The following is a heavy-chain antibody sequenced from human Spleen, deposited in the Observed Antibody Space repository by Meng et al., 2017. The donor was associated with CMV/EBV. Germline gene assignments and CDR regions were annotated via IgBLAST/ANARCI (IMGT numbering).Heavy chain of an antibody. CDR1: GGTFSSYA. V-gene: IGHV1-69*04. CDR2: IIPILGIA. CDR3: AREEKTSDLDRNYYFGMDV. D-gene: IGHD1-14*01. J-gene: IGHJ6*02. Sequence: SVKVSCKASGGTFSSYAISWVRQAPGQGLEXMGRIIPILGIANYAQKFQGRVRITADKSTSTAYMELSSLRSEDTAVYYCAREEKTSDLDRNYYFGMDVWGQGTTVTVSS.